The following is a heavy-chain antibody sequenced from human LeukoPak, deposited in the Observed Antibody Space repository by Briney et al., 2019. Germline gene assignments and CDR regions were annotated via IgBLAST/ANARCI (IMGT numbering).Heavy chain of an antibody. J-gene: IGHJ5*02. Sequence: GASVKVSCKASGYTFSDFHMDWVRQAPGQGLEWMGWINPKSGGTNYAQKFQGRVTMTRDTSISTVYMELSRLMSDDTAVYYCARERLRLRYEKTNRFDPWGQGTLVTVSS. D-gene: IGHD2-15*01. CDR1: GYTFSDFH. CDR2: INPKSGGT. CDR3: ARERLRLRYEKTNRFDP. V-gene: IGHV1-2*02.